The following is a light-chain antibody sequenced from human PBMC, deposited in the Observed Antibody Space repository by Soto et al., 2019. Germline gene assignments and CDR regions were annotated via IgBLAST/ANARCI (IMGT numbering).Light chain of an antibody. CDR3: QQYGSSPGT. CDR2: GAS. V-gene: IGKV3-20*01. CDR1: QSVTNRY. J-gene: IGKJ1*01. Sequence: ENVLTHSPGTLSLSPGERATLSCRASQSVTNRYLAWYRQKPGQAPRLLIFGASIRDTGIPDRFSGSGSGTDFTLTINRLEPEDFAVYYCQQYGSSPGTFGQGTKVDIK.